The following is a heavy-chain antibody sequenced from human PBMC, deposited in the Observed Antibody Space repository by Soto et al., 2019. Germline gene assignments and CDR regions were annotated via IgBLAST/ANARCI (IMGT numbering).Heavy chain of an antibody. CDR3: AREPYGDSQYFDY. J-gene: IGHJ4*02. CDR2: VSFDGKVT. V-gene: IGHV3-30*04. CDR1: GVTFNSLS. D-gene: IGHD2-21*02. Sequence: HPGGSLRLSCTASGVTFNSLSLHWVRQGPDKGLEWVAVVSFDGKVTYYADSVKGRFTVSRDNSKNTIYLQANSLRAEDMAVYYCAREPYGDSQYFDYWGQGTPVTVSS.